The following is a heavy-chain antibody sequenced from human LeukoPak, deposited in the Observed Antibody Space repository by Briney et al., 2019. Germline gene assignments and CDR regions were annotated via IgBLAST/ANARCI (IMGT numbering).Heavy chain of an antibody. J-gene: IGHJ4*02. CDR2: IWYDGSNK. Sequence: GGSLRLSCAASGFTFSSYGMHWVRQAPGKGLEWVAVIWYDGSNKYYADSVKGRFTISRDNSKNTLYLQMNSLRAEDTAVYYCARASSDCSGGSCYTHLFDYWGQGTLVTVSS. CDR1: GFTFSSYG. D-gene: IGHD2-15*01. V-gene: IGHV3-33*01. CDR3: ARASSDCSGGSCYTHLFDY.